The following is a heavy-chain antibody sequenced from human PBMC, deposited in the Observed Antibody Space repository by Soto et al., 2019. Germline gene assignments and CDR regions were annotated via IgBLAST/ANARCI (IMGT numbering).Heavy chain of an antibody. J-gene: IGHJ4*02. CDR1: GGSISSSSYY. V-gene: IGHV4-39*01. Sequence: PSETLSLTCTVSGGSISSSSYYWGWIRQPPGKGLEWIGSIYYSGSTYYNPSLKSRVTISVDTSKNQFSLKLSSVTAADTAVYYWARHPDSSSWLDYWGQGTLVTVSS. CDR3: ARHPDSSSWLDY. D-gene: IGHD6-13*01. CDR2: IYYSGST.